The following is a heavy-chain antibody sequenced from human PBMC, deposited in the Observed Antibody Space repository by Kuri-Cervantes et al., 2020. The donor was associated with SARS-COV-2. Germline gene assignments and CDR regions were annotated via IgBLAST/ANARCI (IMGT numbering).Heavy chain of an antibody. J-gene: IGHJ6*02. Sequence: ASVKVSCKASGGTFSSYAISWVRQAPGQGLEWMGWISAYNGNTNYAQKLQGRVTMTTDTSTSTAYMELSSLRSEDTAVYYCARFPPHYDFWSGYLGTYYYGMDVWGQGTTVTVSS. D-gene: IGHD3-3*01. CDR3: ARFPPHYDFWSGYLGTYYYGMDV. CDR2: ISAYNGNT. V-gene: IGHV1-18*01. CDR1: GGTFSSYA.